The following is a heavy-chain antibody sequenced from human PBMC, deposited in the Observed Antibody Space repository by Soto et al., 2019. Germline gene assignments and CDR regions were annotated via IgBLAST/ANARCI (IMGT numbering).Heavy chain of an antibody. Sequence: LRLSCATSGFPFSDYYMSWIRQAPGKGLEWLSHISPKSTYRNYADSVKGRFTISRDNTKSSLFLQMNSLGVEDTAVYYCARGGGGGLFEHWGQGVLVTVSS. CDR2: ISPKSTYR. CDR3: ARGGGGGLFEH. J-gene: IGHJ4*02. CDR1: GFPFSDYY. D-gene: IGHD2-21*01. V-gene: IGHV3-11*06.